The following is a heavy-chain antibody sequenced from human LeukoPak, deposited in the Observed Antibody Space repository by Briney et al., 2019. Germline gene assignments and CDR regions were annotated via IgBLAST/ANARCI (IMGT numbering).Heavy chain of an antibody. D-gene: IGHD3-9*01. CDR1: GFTFSSFA. Sequence: PGGSLRLSCAASGFTFSSFAMSWVRQAPGKGLEWVSAISDSGTTIYYANSVKGRFTISRDNSKNTLYLQMNSLRAEDTAVYYCAKDGWLSGFDYWGQGTLVTVSS. CDR2: ISDSGTTI. CDR3: AKDGWLSGFDY. J-gene: IGHJ4*02. V-gene: IGHV3-23*01.